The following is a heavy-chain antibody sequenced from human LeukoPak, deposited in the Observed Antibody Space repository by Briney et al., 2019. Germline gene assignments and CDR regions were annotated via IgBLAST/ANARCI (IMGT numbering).Heavy chain of an antibody. Sequence: SETLSLTCTVSGGSISSGDYYWSWIRQPPGKGLEWIVYIYYSGSTYYNPSLKSRVTISVDTSKNQFSLKLSSVTAADTAVYYYARAKVVTATTNYFDYWGQGTLVTVSS. CDR3: ARAKVVTATTNYFDY. D-gene: IGHD2-21*02. CDR1: GGSISSGDYY. V-gene: IGHV4-30-4*01. CDR2: IYYSGST. J-gene: IGHJ4*02.